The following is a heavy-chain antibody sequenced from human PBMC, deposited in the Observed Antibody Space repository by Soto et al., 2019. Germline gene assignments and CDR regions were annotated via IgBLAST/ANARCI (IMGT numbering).Heavy chain of an antibody. CDR3: DTVPGP. CDR1: VSSPSRGGYS. CDR2: IYHSGST. V-gene: IGHV4-30-2*01. Sequence: TLPLTYDVSVSSPSRGGYSWSWIRQPPGKGLEGSGYIYHSGSTSYSPSLKSRVTISVDRSKNQFSLKLSSVTAADTAVYYCDTVPGPWGQGTLVTVSS. J-gene: IGHJ5*02. D-gene: IGHD7-27*01.